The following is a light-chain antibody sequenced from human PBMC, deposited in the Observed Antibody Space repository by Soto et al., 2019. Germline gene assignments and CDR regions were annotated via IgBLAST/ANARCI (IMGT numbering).Light chain of an antibody. CDR1: QSVSSS. CDR3: QQRTNWRIT. V-gene: IGKV3-11*01. J-gene: IGKJ5*01. Sequence: ELVLTQSTATLSLSPGERASLSCRASQSVSSSLAWYQQKPGQSPRLLIYDTSNRATGIPARFSGIGSWTDFTLNISSLEPEDFAVYYCQQRTNWRITFCQVTRLEIK. CDR2: DTS.